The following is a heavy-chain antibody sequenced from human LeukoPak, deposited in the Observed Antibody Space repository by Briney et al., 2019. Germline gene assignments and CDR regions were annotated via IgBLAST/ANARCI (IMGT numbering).Heavy chain of an antibody. CDR2: INPNSGGT. J-gene: IGHJ5*02. CDR3: ASSIVGATKSWFDP. V-gene: IGHV1-2*02. Sequence: ASVKVSCKASGYTFTGYYMHWVRQAPGQGLEWMGWINPNSGGTNYAQKFRGRVTMTRDTSISTAYMELSRLRSDDTAVYYCASSIVGATKSWFDPWGQGTLVTVSS. CDR1: GYTFTGYY. D-gene: IGHD1-26*01.